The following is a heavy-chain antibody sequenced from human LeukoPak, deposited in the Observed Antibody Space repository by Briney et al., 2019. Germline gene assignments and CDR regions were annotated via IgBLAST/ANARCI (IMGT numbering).Heavy chain of an antibody. Sequence: GGSLRLSCAASGFTFKSYNMNWVRQAPGKGLEWVSFISTSSSYIYYADSVKGRFTISRDNAKNSLYLQMNSLRAEDTAVYYCASEHDYGDYGDAFDIWGQGTMVTVSS. J-gene: IGHJ3*02. D-gene: IGHD4-17*01. V-gene: IGHV3-21*01. CDR2: ISTSSSYI. CDR3: ASEHDYGDYGDAFDI. CDR1: GFTFKSYN.